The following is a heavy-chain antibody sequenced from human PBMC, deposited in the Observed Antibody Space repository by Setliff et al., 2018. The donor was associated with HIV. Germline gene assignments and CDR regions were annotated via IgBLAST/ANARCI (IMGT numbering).Heavy chain of an antibody. CDR2: ISSSSSTI. Sequence: GGSLRLSCAASGFTFSSYSMNWVRQAPGKGLEWVSYISSSSSTIYYADSVKGRFTMSRDNSKNTLYLHMTGLRADDTAIYYCAKDLGTYSSGRALDSWGQGALVTVSS. J-gene: IGHJ4*02. V-gene: IGHV3-48*01. CDR1: GFTFSSYS. CDR3: AKDLGTYSSGRALDS. D-gene: IGHD6-19*01.